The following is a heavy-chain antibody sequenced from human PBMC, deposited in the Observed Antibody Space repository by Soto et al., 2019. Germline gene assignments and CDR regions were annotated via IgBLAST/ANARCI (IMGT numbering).Heavy chain of an antibody. V-gene: IGHV2-5*01. CDR3: AHTFQFGEWGIAVAGFDY. D-gene: IGHD6-19*01. CDR1: GFSLSTSGVG. J-gene: IGHJ4*02. Sequence: QITLKESGPTLVKPTQTLTLTCTFSGFSLSTSGVGVGWIRQPPGKALEWLALIYWNDDKRYSPSLKSRLTITKDTSKNQVVLTMTNMDPVDTATYYCAHTFQFGEWGIAVAGFDYWGQGTLVTVSS. CDR2: IYWNDDK.